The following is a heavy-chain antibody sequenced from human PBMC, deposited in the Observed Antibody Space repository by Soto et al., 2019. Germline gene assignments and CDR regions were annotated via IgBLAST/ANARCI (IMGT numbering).Heavy chain of an antibody. V-gene: IGHV4-34*01. J-gene: IGHJ3*02. D-gene: IGHD3-10*01. CDR1: GGSFSGYY. CDR3: AREDFGGYYGSGSYYHDAFDI. Sequence: SETLSLTCAVYGGSFSGYYWIWIRQPPGKGLEWIGEINHSGSTNYNPSLKSRVTISVDTSKNQFSLKLSSVTAADTAVYYCAREDFGGYYGSGSYYHDAFDIWGQGTMVTVSS. CDR2: INHSGST.